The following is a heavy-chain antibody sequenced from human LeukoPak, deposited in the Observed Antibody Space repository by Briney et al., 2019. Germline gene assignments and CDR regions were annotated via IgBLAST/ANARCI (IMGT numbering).Heavy chain of an antibody. J-gene: IGHJ4*02. Sequence: SETLSLTCTVSGGSISSSSYYWGWIRQPPGKGLEWIGSIYYSGSTYYNPSLKSRVTISVDTSKNQFSLKLSSVTAADTAVYYCARALSSSHGFDYWGQGTLVTVSS. CDR3: ARALSSSHGFDY. D-gene: IGHD6-6*01. V-gene: IGHV4-39*07. CDR1: GGSISSSSYY. CDR2: IYYSGST.